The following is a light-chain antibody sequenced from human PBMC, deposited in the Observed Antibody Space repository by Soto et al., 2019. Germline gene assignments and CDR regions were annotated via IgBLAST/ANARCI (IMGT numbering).Light chain of an antibody. CDR2: GAS. CDR1: QSVSSSY. V-gene: IGKV3-20*01. CDR3: QQYGTSPRT. Sequence: EIVLTQSPGTLSFSLGERATLSCRASQSVSSSYLAWYQQKPGQTPRLLIYGASSTATGIPDRFSCSGSGIYFTLTIRCLESVDFTVYCCQQYGTSPRTFGQGAQVDI. J-gene: IGKJ1*01.